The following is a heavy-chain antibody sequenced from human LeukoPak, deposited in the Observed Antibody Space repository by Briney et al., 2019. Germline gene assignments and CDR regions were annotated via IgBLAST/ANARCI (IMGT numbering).Heavy chain of an antibody. D-gene: IGHD6-19*01. CDR2: IKQDGTEN. CDR1: GGSISPYY. Sequence: ETLSLTCTVSGGSISPYYWSWVRQAPGKGLEWVANIKQDGTENFYVDSVKGRFTISRDNAKNSLYLEMNSLRAEDTAVYYCARSPAVPGFVSVDYWGQGTLVTVSS. CDR3: ARSPAVPGFVSVDY. J-gene: IGHJ4*02. V-gene: IGHV3-7*01.